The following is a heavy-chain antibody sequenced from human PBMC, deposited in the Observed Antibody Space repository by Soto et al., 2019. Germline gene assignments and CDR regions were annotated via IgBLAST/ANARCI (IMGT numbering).Heavy chain of an antibody. CDR2: LHSSGTT. Sequence: QVQLQESGPGLVKPSETLSLTCTVSGGSITSYYWSWIRQPPGKGLEWIGYLHSSGTTNFNPSLKSRVTTSVDTSKNQFSLKLSSVTASDTAVYYCARDSGVTGTGGLFDSLGQGTLVTVSS. J-gene: IGHJ4*02. V-gene: IGHV4-59*01. D-gene: IGHD1-20*01. CDR1: GGSITSYY. CDR3: ARDSGVTGTGGLFDS.